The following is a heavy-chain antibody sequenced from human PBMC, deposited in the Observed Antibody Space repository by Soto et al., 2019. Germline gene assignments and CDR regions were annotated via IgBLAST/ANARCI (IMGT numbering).Heavy chain of an antibody. CDR1: GYTFTDYF. D-gene: IGHD1-1*01. V-gene: IGHV1-46*03. CDR3: ARRDCYNNNCFSSWFDP. CDR2: INPRSGDT. J-gene: IGHJ5*02. Sequence: QVHLVQSGAEVRMPGASVKVSCKASGYTFTDYFMHWVRQAPGQGLEWMGIINPRSGDTGYAQKFQGRVIMTTDTSTSTVYMELSGMTCEDTAIYYYARRDCYNNNCFSSWFDPWSQGTLVTVSS.